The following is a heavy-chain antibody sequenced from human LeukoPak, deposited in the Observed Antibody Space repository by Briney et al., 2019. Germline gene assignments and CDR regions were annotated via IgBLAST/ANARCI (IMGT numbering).Heavy chain of an antibody. CDR3: AKSGGYGLIDY. J-gene: IGHJ4*02. CDR1: GASISGSGYY. CDR2: IYDSGST. V-gene: IGHV4-39*01. Sequence: SETLSLTCTVSGASISGSGYYWGWIRQPPGKGLEWIGNIYDSGSTYYNASLQSRVTISIDTSKNQFSLRLSSVTAADTAMYYCAKSGGYGLIDYWGQGTLVTVSS. D-gene: IGHD1-26*01.